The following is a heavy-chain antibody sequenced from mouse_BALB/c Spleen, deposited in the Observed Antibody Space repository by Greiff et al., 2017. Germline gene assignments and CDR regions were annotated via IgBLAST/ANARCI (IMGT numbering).Heavy chain of an antibody. V-gene: IGHV14-3*02. Sequence: EVQLQESGAELVKPGASVKLSCTASGFNIKDPYMHWVKQRPEQGLEWIGRIDPANGNTKYDPKFQGKATITADTSSNTAYLQLSSLTSEDTAVYYCARYLYYAMDYWGQGTSVTVSS. CDR2: IDPANGNT. CDR1: GFNIKDPY. J-gene: IGHJ4*01. CDR3: ARYLYYAMDY. D-gene: IGHD5-1*01.